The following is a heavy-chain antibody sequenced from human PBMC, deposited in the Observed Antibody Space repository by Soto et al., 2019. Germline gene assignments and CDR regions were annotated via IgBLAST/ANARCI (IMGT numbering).Heavy chain of an antibody. J-gene: IGHJ4*02. CDR3: ARTLEYYSNYAYDY. Sequence: PGGSLILSCAASGFTFSSYSMNWVRQAPGKGLEWVSYISSSSSTIYDADSVKGRFTISRDNAKNSLYLQMNSLRAEDTAVYYCARTLEYYSNYAYDYWGQGTLVTVSS. CDR2: ISSSSSTI. D-gene: IGHD4-4*01. V-gene: IGHV3-48*01. CDR1: GFTFSSYS.